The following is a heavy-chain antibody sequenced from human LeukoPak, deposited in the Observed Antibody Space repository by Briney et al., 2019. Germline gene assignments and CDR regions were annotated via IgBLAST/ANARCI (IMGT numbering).Heavy chain of an antibody. D-gene: IGHD4-11*01. CDR3: ARGPYSNYVYYYYYMDV. Sequence: SVKVSCKASGSTFSSYAISWVRQAPGQGLEWMGRIIPIFGTANYAQKFQGRVTITTDESTSTAYMELSSLRSEDTAVYYCARGPYSNYVYYYYYMDVWGKGTTVTVSS. CDR2: IIPIFGTA. CDR1: GSTFSSYA. V-gene: IGHV1-69*05. J-gene: IGHJ6*03.